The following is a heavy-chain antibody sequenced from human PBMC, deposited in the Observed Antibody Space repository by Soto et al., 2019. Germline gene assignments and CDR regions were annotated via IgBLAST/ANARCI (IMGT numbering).Heavy chain of an antibody. Sequence: QPGGSLRLSCAASGFIFRSYGMSWVRQAPGKGLEWVSAISGSGDSPYYADSVKGRFTVSRDNSKNTLDLQMTSLRAEDTAVYYCAKATWGYWYFDLWGRGTLVTVSS. D-gene: IGHD7-27*01. CDR3: AKATWGYWYFDL. CDR2: ISGSGDSP. J-gene: IGHJ2*01. V-gene: IGHV3-23*01. CDR1: GFIFRSYG.